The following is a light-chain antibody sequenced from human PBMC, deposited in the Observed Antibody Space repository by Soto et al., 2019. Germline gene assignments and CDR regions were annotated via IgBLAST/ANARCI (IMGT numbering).Light chain of an antibody. CDR1: QRISNQ. CDR2: AAS. CDR3: QQSYSSPPT. Sequence: DSQRTQSHPPLSGSVEERAIIPCRASQRISNQLDGYQQKPGKAPKLLIFAASSLQSGVPSRFSGSRSGPDFTLTISSLQPEDFATYYCQQSYSSPPTFGQGTKVDI. V-gene: IGKV1-39*01. J-gene: IGKJ1*01.